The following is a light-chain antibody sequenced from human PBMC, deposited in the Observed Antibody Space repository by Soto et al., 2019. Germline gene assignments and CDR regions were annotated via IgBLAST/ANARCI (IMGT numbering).Light chain of an antibody. CDR2: RAS. J-gene: IGKJ3*01. V-gene: IGKV1-5*03. CDR3: QHHKGYL. CDR1: QSISSW. Sequence: DIQMTQSPSTLSASVGDRVTITCRASQSISSWLAWYQQIPGKAPKLLIYRASSLESGVPSRFSGSGSGTEFTLTISSLQPDDSATYYCQHHKGYLFGPGTKVDI.